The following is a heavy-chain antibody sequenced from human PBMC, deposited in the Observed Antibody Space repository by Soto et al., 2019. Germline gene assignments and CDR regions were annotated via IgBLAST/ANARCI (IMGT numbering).Heavy chain of an antibody. Sequence: SETLSLTCTVSGGSISSDSYYWGWIRQSPEKGLEWIASISYSGSTYYNPTLKSRLTISVDTSKNQFSLKLSSVTAADTAVYYRESGVFGSGYFDYWAQGSLVNVSS. CDR2: ISYSGST. J-gene: IGHJ4*02. D-gene: IGHD3-3*01. CDR1: GGSISSDSYY. CDR3: ESGVFGSGYFDY. V-gene: IGHV4-39*01.